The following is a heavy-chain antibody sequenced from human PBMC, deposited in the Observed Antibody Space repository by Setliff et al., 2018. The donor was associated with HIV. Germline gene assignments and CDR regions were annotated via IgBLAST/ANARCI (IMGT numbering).Heavy chain of an antibody. CDR3: ARPYSSSSYYYYGMDV. D-gene: IGHD6-6*01. Sequence: ASVKVSCKASGYTFTRFAINWVRQAPGQGLEWMGWINTNTGNPTYAQGFTGRFVFSLDTSVSTAYLQILKAKDTAVYYCARPYSSSSYYYYGMDVWGQGTTVTVSS. CDR1: GYTFTRFA. CDR2: INTNTGNP. V-gene: IGHV7-4-1*01. J-gene: IGHJ6*02.